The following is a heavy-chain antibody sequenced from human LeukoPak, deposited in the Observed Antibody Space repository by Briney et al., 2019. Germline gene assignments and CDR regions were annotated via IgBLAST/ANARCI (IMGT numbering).Heavy chain of an antibody. V-gene: IGHV1-18*01. CDR3: ARGYYDSSGYPEDYFDY. CDR1: GYTFTSYG. Sequence: AASVKVSCKASGYTFTSYGISWVRQAPGQGLEWMGWISAYNGNANYAQKFQGRVTMTTDTSTSTAYMELRSLRSDDTAVYYCARGYYDSSGYPEDYFDYWGQGTLVTVSS. J-gene: IGHJ4*02. D-gene: IGHD3-22*01. CDR2: ISAYNGNA.